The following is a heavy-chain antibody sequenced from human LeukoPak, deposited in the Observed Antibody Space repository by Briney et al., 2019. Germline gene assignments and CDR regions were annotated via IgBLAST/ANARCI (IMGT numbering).Heavy chain of an antibody. CDR1: GYTFTSCA. J-gene: IGHJ4*02. D-gene: IGHD3-10*01. Sequence: ASVKVSCKASGYTFTSCAMHWVRQAPGQRLEWMGWINAGNGNTKYSQKFQGRVTITRDTSASTAYMELSSLRSEDTAVYYCASLGLLWFGELSQWGQGTLVTVSS. CDR3: ASLGLLWFGELSQ. CDR2: INAGNGNT. V-gene: IGHV1-3*01.